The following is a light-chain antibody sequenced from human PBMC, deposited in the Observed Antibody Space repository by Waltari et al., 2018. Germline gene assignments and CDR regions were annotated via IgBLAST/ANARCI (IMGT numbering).Light chain of an antibody. V-gene: IGKV4-1*01. CDR1: QSVFHTNDKNY. Sequence: DIVMTQSPDSLAVSLGERAVITRTSSQSVFHTNDKNYLAWYQQKPGQPPKLLIYWASTRESGVPDRFSGSGSGTDFTLAISSLQPEDVAVYYCQQYYSSPNTFGQGTKVEIK. CDR3: QQYYSSPNT. CDR2: WAS. J-gene: IGKJ2*01.